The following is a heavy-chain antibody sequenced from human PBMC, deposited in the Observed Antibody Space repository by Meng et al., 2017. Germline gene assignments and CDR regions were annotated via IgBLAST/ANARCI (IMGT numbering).Heavy chain of an antibody. V-gene: IGHV4-39*07. CDR1: GGSISSSTYY. CDR2: TYYSGST. Sequence: SETLSLTCTVSGGSISSSTYYWGWIRQPPGKGLEWIGRTYYSGSTYYNPSLKSRVTVSVDTSKNQFSLKLDSMTAADTAVYYGAKDPISERPDYWGQGALVTVSS. CDR3: AKDPISERPDY. J-gene: IGHJ4*02. D-gene: IGHD1-1*01.